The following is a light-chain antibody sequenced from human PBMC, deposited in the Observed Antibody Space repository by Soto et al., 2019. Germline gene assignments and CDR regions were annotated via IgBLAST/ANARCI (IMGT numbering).Light chain of an antibody. CDR2: DAS. CDR1: QSVANNY. Sequence: EIVLTQSPGTLSLSPGERATLSCRASQSVANNYLAWYQQKPGQAPRFLMYDASSRATGIPDRFSGCGSGTDFTLTISRLEPEDFAVYYCEQYGSTPLTFGGGTKVEIK. V-gene: IGKV3-20*01. CDR3: EQYGSTPLT. J-gene: IGKJ4*01.